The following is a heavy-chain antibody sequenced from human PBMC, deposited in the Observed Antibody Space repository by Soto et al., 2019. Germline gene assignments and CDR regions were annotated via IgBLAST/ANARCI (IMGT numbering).Heavy chain of an antibody. V-gene: IGHV1-69*13. CDR1: GDTFISSS. J-gene: IGHJ6*02. Sequence: VKVACNACGDTFISSSVSWVRQAPGQGLEWMGGIILIFGTSNYAQKFQGRMIITADESTNTACMELTSLRAEDTAIYYCAREIVDTHMVHTFYYYGLDVCGQGTTVTVSS. CDR3: AREIVDTHMVHTFYYYGLDV. CDR2: IILIFGTS. D-gene: IGHD5-18*01.